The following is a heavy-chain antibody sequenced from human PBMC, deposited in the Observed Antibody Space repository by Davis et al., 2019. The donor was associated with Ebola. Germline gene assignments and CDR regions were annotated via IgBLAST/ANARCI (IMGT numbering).Heavy chain of an antibody. CDR3: ARGSRRGYSYGFV. D-gene: IGHD5-18*01. J-gene: IGHJ4*02. CDR1: GFTFSDYY. Sequence: PGGSLRLSCAASGFTFSDYYMSWIRQAPGKGLEWLSYIGVNIIYTNYADSVKGRFTISRDNAKNLLYLQMSSLRAEDTAIYYCARGSRRGYSYGFVWGQGALVTVSS. CDR2: IGVNIIYT. V-gene: IGHV3-11*06.